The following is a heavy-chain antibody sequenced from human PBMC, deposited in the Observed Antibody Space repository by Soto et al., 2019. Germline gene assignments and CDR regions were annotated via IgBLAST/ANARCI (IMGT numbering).Heavy chain of an antibody. CDR1: GGTFSSYA. V-gene: IGHV1-69*06. Sequence: QVQLVQSGAEVRKPGSSVKVSCKASGGTFSSYAISWVRQAPGQGLEWMGGVIPIFGTANYAQKFQGRVTITADKSTSTAYMELSSLRSEDTAVYYCVRDLGQSTNCTNRVCYSVRGDFWREGTLVTVSS. CDR3: VRDLGQSTNCTNRVCYSVRGDF. D-gene: IGHD2-8*01. J-gene: IGHJ4*02. CDR2: VIPIFGTA.